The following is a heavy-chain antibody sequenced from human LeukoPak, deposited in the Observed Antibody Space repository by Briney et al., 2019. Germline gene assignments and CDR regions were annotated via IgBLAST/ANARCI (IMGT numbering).Heavy chain of an antibody. Sequence: PSETLSLTCTVSGYSISSGYYWGWIRQPPGKGLEWIGSIYHSGSTYYNPSLKSRVTISVDTSKNQFSLKLSSVTAADTAVYYCAKSGDIVVVVAAIPTAEYFQHWGQGTLVTVSS. CDR2: IYHSGST. CDR3: AKSGDIVVVVAAIPTAEYFQH. CDR1: GYSISSGYY. J-gene: IGHJ1*01. V-gene: IGHV4-38-2*02. D-gene: IGHD2-15*01.